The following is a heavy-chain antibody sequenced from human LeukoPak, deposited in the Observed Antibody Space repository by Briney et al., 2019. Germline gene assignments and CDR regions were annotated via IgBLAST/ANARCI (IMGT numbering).Heavy chain of an antibody. J-gene: IGHJ4*02. D-gene: IGHD2-21*02. Sequence: GESLKISCEGSGYSFTSYWIAWVRQTPGKGLEWMGIIYPGDSDTRYSPSFEGQVTISADKSISTAYLQWSSLKASDTAMYYCARRRGDFPYYFDYWGQETLVTVSS. CDR3: ARRRGDFPYYFDY. CDR1: GYSFTSYW. V-gene: IGHV5-51*01. CDR2: IYPGDSDT.